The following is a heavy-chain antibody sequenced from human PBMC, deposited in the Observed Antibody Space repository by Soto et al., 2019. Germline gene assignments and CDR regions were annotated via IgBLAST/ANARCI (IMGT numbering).Heavy chain of an antibody. CDR3: AKGEGYKWNYEFDP. CDR1: GFTFSDYY. V-gene: IGHV3-11*06. D-gene: IGHD1-7*01. J-gene: IGHJ5*02. Sequence: GGSLRLSCAASGFTFSDYYMSWIRQAPGKGLEWVSYISDSSSNTNYGDSVKGRFTISRDNAKNLLYLQMNSLRAEDTAVYYCAKGEGYKWNYEFDPWGQGTQVTVSS. CDR2: ISDSSSNT.